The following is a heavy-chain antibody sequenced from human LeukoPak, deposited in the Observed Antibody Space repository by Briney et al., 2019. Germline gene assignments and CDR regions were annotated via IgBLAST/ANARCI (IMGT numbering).Heavy chain of an antibody. J-gene: IGHJ4*02. V-gene: IGHV4-34*01. CDR3: ARGKRRYSSSQKFDY. CDR1: GGSFSGYY. CDR2: INHSGST. D-gene: IGHD6-6*01. Sequence: SETLSLTCAVYGGSFSGYYWSWIRQPPGKGLEWIGEINHSGSTNYNPSLKSRVTISVDTSKNQFSLKLSSVTAADTAVYYCARGKRRYSSSQKFDYWGQGTLVTVSS.